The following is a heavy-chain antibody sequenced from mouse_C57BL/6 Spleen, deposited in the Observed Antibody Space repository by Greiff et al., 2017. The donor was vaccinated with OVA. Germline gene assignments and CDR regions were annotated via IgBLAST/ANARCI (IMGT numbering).Heavy chain of an antibody. CDR2: ISYDGSN. V-gene: IGHV3-6*01. CDR3: ARDLDSNYEGGTSAMDY. CDR1: GYSITSGYY. Sequence: DVQLVESGPGLVKPSQSLSLTCSVTGYSITSGYYWNWIRQFPGNKLEWMGYISYDGSNNYNPSLKNRISITRDTSKNQFFLKLNSVTTEDTATYYWARDLDSNYEGGTSAMDYWGQGTSVTVSS. J-gene: IGHJ4*01. D-gene: IGHD2-5*01.